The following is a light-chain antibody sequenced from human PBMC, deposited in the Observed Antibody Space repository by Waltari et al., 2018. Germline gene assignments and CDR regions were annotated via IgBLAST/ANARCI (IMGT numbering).Light chain of an antibody. CDR3: QNHERLPAT. V-gene: IGKV3-20*01. CDR2: AAS. CDR1: QSVSKY. J-gene: IGKJ1*01. Sequence: EVVLTQSPGTLSLSPGERATLSCRAIQSVSKYLAWYQQRPGQAHRLLIYAASTRATGVSDRFSCSGFGTDFSLTISRLEPEDFAVYFCQNHERLPATFGQGTKVEIK.